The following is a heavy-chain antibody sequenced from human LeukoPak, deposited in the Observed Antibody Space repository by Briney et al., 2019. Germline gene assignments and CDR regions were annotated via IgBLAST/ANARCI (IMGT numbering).Heavy chain of an antibody. CDR2: INPNIGGT. J-gene: IGHJ4*02. V-gene: IGHV1-2*02. CDR1: VYTFTGYY. CDR3: ERDEVVVVWLYFDY. Sequence: ASVTVSCKATVYTFTGYYMHWVRRGPGQGLEWMGWINPNIGGTNYAQKIQGRITMITDTSISTANMVPSRLRSDDPAVYDVERDEVVVVWLYFDYWGEGTLFTVSS. D-gene: IGHD3-9*01.